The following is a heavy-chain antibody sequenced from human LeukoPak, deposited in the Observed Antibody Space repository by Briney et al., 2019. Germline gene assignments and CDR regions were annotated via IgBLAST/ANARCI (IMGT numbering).Heavy chain of an antibody. CDR1: GYSFTSYW. J-gene: IGHJ4*02. V-gene: IGHV5-51*01. CDR2: IYPGDSDT. Sequence: EXXKISCKGSGYSFTSYWIGWVRQMPGKGLEWMGIIYPGDSDTRYSPSFQGQVTISADKSISTAYLQWSSLKASDTAMYYCARLIYTTDYFDYWGQGTLVTVSS. CDR3: ARLIYTTDYFDY. D-gene: IGHD4-17*01.